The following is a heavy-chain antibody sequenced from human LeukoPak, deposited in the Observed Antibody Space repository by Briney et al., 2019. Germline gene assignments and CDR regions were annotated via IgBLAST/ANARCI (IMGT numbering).Heavy chain of an antibody. CDR1: GGSISSYY. Sequence: TSETLSLTCTVSGGSISSYYWSWIRQPPGKGLEWIGYIYYSGSTNYNPSLKSRVTISVDTSKNQFSLKLSSVTAADTAVHYCARAYSSGWYGKDAFDIWGQGTMVTVSS. CDR3: ARAYSSGWYGKDAFDI. D-gene: IGHD6-19*01. J-gene: IGHJ3*02. CDR2: IYYSGST. V-gene: IGHV4-59*01.